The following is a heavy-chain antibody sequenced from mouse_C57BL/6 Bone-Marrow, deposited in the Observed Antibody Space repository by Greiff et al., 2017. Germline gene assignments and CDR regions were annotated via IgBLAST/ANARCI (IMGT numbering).Heavy chain of an antibody. J-gene: IGHJ2*01. CDR2: IDPSDSYT. V-gene: IGHV1-69*01. D-gene: IGHD2-3*01. CDR1: GYTFTSYW. Sequence: QVQLQQPGAELVMPGASVKLSCKASGYTFTSYWMHWVKQRPGQGLEWIGEIDPSDSYTNYNQKFKGKSTLTVDKSSSTAYMQLSSLTSEDSAVYYCASGRWLLHYFDYWGQGTTLTVSS. CDR3: ASGRWLLHYFDY.